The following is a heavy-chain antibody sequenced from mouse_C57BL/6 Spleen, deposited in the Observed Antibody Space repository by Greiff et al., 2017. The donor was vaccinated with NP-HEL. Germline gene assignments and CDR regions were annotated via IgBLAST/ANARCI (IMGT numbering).Heavy chain of an antibody. Sequence: QVQLQQPGAELVKPGASVKLSCKASGYTFTSYWMHWVKQRPGQGLEWIGMIHPNSGSTNYNEKFKSKATLTVDKSSSTAYMQLSSLTSEDSAVYYCARAPLITTVVAWSYWGQGTTLTLSS. CDR1: GYTFTSYW. D-gene: IGHD1-1*01. CDR3: ARAPLITTVVAWSY. V-gene: IGHV1-64*01. CDR2: IHPNSGST. J-gene: IGHJ2*01.